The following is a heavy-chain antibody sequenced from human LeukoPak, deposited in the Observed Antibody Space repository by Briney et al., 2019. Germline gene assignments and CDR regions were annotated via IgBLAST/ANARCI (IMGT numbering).Heavy chain of an antibody. Sequence: PGGSLRLSCAASGFPLSIYAMSWVRQAPGEGPEWVSAISRGITYYADSVKGRFTIAKDISKSTLTLQMNILRAEDTAMYYCVKESPYGTPRLYYFDSWGQGTLVTVPS. CDR2: ISRGIT. J-gene: IGHJ4*02. CDR3: VKESPYGTPRLYYFDS. V-gene: IGHV3-23*01. D-gene: IGHD1-26*01. CDR1: GFPLSIYA.